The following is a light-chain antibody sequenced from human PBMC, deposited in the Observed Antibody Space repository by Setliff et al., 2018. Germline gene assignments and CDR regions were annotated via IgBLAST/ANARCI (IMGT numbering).Light chain of an antibody. J-gene: IGLJ3*02. CDR1: SSNIGSNY. V-gene: IGLV1-47*01. Sequence: QSVLTQPPSASGTPGQRVIISCSGSSSNIGSNYVYWYQQLPGTAPKLLIYRNNQRPPGVPDRFSGSKSGPSASLAISGLRSEDEADYYCAAWDDSLSGWVFGGGTKVTVL. CDR3: AAWDDSLSGWV. CDR2: RNN.